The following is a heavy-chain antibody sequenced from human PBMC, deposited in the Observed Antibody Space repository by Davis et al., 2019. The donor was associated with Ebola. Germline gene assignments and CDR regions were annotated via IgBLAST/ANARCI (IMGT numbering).Heavy chain of an antibody. J-gene: IGHJ3*01. V-gene: IGHV3-23*01. CDR3: AKDTSNVWFDV. CDR1: GFVFSNYV. CDR2: LGLSADT. Sequence: GESLKISCAASGFVFSNYVMSWVRRAPGKGLEWVSTLGLSADTYYAASVKGRCTIARDNSKNTLHLQMNSLRVEDTAIYYCAKDTSNVWFDVWGQGTMVTVAS. D-gene: IGHD6-19*01.